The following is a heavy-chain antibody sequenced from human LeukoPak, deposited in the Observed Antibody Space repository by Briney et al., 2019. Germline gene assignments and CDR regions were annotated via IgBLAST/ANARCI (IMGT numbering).Heavy chain of an antibody. CDR1: GFTFSNAW. CDR2: IKSKTDGGTT. V-gene: IGHV3-15*01. Sequence: GGSLRLSCAASGFTFSNAWMSWVRQAPGKGLEWVGRIKSKTDGGTTDYAAPVKGRFTISRDDSKNTLYLQMNSLKTEDTAVYYCTPDGVYDSVGYLRIDYWGQGTLVTVSS. D-gene: IGHD3-22*01. CDR3: TPDGVYDSVGYLRIDY. J-gene: IGHJ4*02.